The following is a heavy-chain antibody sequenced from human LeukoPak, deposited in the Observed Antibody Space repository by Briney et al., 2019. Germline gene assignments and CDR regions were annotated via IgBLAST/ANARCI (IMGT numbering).Heavy chain of an antibody. CDR3: ARDQTGTGDSSGYYDLYYFDY. Sequence: GGSLRLSCAASGFTFSSYWMSWVRQAPGKGLEWVANINQDGSEKYYVDSVKGRFAISRDNAKNSLYLQMNSLRAEDAAVYYCARDQTGTGDSSGYYDLYYFDYWGQGTLVTVSS. CDR1: GFTFSSYW. D-gene: IGHD3-22*01. V-gene: IGHV3-7*01. J-gene: IGHJ4*02. CDR2: INQDGSEK.